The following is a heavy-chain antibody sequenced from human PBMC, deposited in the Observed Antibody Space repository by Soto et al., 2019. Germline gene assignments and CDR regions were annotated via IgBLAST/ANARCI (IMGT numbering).Heavy chain of an antibody. Sequence: ASVKVSCKASGYTFTSYAMHWVRQAPGQRLEWMGWINADNGNTKYSQKFQGRVTITRDTSASTAYMELSSLRSEDTAVYYCARDSYSGGNYYYYYGMDVWGQGTTVTVSS. CDR1: GYTFTSYA. D-gene: IGHD1-26*01. J-gene: IGHJ6*02. CDR2: INADNGNT. CDR3: ARDSYSGGNYYYYYGMDV. V-gene: IGHV1-3*01.